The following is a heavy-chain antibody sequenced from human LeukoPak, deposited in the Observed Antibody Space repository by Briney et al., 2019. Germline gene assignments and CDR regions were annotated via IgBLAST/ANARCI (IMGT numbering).Heavy chain of an antibody. CDR1: GYNFNNNG. D-gene: IGHD3-22*01. Sequence: PGRSLRLSCEASGYNFNNNGMHWVRQAPGKGLEWVAVIWYDGSNKYYADSVKGRFTISRDNSKNTLYLQMNSLRAEDTAVYYCARDKREYYDSSGYYYAFDYWGQGTLVTVSS. CDR3: ARDKREYYDSSGYYYAFDY. J-gene: IGHJ4*02. CDR2: IWYDGSNK. V-gene: IGHV3-33*01.